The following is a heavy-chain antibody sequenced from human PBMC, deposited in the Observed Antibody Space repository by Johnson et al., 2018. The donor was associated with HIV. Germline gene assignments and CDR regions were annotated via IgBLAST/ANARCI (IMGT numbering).Heavy chain of an antibody. CDR3: AKDWADQDAFDI. V-gene: IGHV3-30*02. CDR1: GFTFSSYG. D-gene: IGHD3-16*01. Sequence: QLVESGGGVVQPGGSLRLSCAASGFTFSSYGMHWVRQAPGKGLEWVAFIRYDGSNKYYADSVKGRFTISRDNSKNTLYLQMSSLRAEDTAVYYCAKDWADQDAFDIWGQGTMVTVSS. CDR2: IRYDGSNK. J-gene: IGHJ3*02.